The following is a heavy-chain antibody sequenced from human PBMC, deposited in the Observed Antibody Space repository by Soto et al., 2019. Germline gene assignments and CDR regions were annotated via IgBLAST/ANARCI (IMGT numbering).Heavy chain of an antibody. Sequence: SETLSLTCTFSGASIPYGGYSWSWIRQPAGKGLEWIGYITHLDNTFYNPSLQSRLTLSIDRSKNQFSLKLASMTAADTAVYYCARHKRSGWYTIDYWGQGTLVTVSS. CDR1: GASIPYGGYS. D-gene: IGHD6-19*01. CDR3: ARHKRSGWYTIDY. CDR2: ITHLDNT. V-gene: IGHV4-30-2*01. J-gene: IGHJ4*02.